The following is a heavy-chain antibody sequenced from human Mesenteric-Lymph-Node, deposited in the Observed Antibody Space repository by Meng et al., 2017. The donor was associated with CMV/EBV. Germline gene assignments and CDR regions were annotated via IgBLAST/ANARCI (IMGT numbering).Heavy chain of an antibody. V-gene: IGHV1-69*10. CDR1: GGTFSNYA. CDR2: ITPILDIA. Sequence: SVKVSCKASGGTFSNYAISWVRQAPGQGLEWMGGITPILDIANYAQKFQGRVTITADESTSTAYMELSSLRSEDTAVYYCARGEGIEMATINYGMDVWGQGTTVTVSS. CDR3: ARGEGIEMATINYGMDV. D-gene: IGHD5-24*01. J-gene: IGHJ6*02.